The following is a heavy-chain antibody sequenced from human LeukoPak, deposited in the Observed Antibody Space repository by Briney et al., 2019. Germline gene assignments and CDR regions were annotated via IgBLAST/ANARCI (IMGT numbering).Heavy chain of an antibody. CDR1: GFTFSSYS. J-gene: IGHJ4*02. D-gene: IGHD6-13*01. V-gene: IGHV3-21*01. CDR2: ISSSSSYI. CDR3: AREGPRQRGIAAALDY. Sequence: GGSLRLSCAASGFTFSSYSMNWVRQAPGKGLEWVSSISSSSSYIYYADSVKGRFTISRDNAKNSLYLQMNSLRAEDTAVYYCAREGPRQRGIAAALDYWGQGTLVTVSS.